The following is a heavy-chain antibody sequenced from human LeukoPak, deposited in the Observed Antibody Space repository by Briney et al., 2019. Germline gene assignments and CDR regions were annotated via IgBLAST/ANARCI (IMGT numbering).Heavy chain of an antibody. CDR2: IKQDGSEK. J-gene: IGHJ6*02. V-gene: IGHV3-7*01. D-gene: IGHD3-9*01. Sequence: PGGSLRLSCAASGFTFSSYWMSWVRQAPGKGLEWVANIKQDGSEKYYVDSVKGRFTISRDNSKNTLYLQINSLRAEDTAVYFCARDRDILTGFYYYGMDVWGQGTTVTVSS. CDR3: ARDRDILTGFYYYGMDV. CDR1: GFTFSSYW.